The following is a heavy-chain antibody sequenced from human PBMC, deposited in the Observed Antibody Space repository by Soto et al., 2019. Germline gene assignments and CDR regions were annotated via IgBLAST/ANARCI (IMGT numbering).Heavy chain of an antibody. J-gene: IGHJ4*02. CDR1: GGTFSSYA. D-gene: IGHD3-22*01. CDR2: IIPIFGTA. Sequence: SVKVSCKASGGTFSSYAISWVRQAPGQGLEWMGGIIPIFGTANYAQKFQGRVTITADESTSTAYMELSSLRSEDTAVYYCARDIGYYDNRDPFDYWGQGTLVTVSS. CDR3: ARDIGYYDNRDPFDY. V-gene: IGHV1-69*13.